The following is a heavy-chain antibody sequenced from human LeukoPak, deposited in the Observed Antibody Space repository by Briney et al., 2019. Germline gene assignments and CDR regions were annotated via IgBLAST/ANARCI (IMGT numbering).Heavy chain of an antibody. CDR3: ANLFGELAHWFDP. Sequence: GGSLRLSCVASGFTSSNYWMTWVRQAPGKGLEWVAVISYDGSNKYYADSVKGRFTISRDNSKNTLYLQMNSLRAEDTAVYYCANLFGELAHWFDPWGQGTLVTVSS. CDR2: ISYDGSNK. J-gene: IGHJ5*02. CDR1: GFTSSNYW. V-gene: IGHV3-30*18. D-gene: IGHD3-10*02.